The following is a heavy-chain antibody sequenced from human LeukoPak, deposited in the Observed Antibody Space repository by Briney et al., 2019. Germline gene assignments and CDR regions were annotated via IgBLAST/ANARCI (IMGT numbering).Heavy chain of an antibody. CDR2: ISGGGDMT. V-gene: IGHV3-23*01. J-gene: IGHJ5*02. D-gene: IGHD2-2*01. CDR1: GFTFRSYG. Sequence: GGTLRLSCAASGFTFRSYGMTWVRQAPGEGLEWVSAISGGGDMTHYTDSVKGRFTISRDNSRNVLYLQMNSLRADDAAIYYCARGYCTSTNCNNWFDPWGQGALVTVSS. CDR3: ARGYCTSTNCNNWFDP.